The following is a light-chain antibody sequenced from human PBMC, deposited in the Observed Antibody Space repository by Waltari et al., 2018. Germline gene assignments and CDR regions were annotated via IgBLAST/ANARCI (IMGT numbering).Light chain of an antibody. CDR2: DAS. CDR1: QSFISY. J-gene: IGKJ1*01. V-gene: IGKV3-11*01. CDR3: QQRSNWSGT. Sequence: EIVLTQSPATLSLSPGERATLSCRASQSFISYFAGYQQKPGQAPRVLIYDASYRATGIPARFSGSGSGTDFTLTISSLEPEDFAVYYCQQRSNWSGTFGQGTKVEIK.